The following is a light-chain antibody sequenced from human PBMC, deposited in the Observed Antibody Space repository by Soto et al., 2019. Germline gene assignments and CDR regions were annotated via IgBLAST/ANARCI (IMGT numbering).Light chain of an antibody. CDR1: QGISSY. CDR2: AAS. J-gene: IGKJ3*01. Sequence: DIQLTQSPSFLSASVGDRVTITCRASQGISSYLAWYQQKPGKAPKLLIYAASTLQSGVPSRFSGSASGTEFTLTISSLQPEDFATYYCQQVHSFPLTFGPGTKVDIK. CDR3: QQVHSFPLT. V-gene: IGKV1-9*01.